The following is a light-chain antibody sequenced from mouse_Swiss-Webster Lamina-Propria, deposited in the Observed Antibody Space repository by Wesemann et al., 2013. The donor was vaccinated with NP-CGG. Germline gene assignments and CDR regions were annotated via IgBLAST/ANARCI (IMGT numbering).Light chain of an antibody. V-gene: IGKV4-79*01. J-gene: IGKJ4*01. Sequence: IVLTQSPALMAASPGEKVTITCSVSSSISSSYLYWYQQKPGSSPKLWIYSTSNLASGVPARFSGSGSGTSYSLTISSMEAEDAASYFCHQWSSYPFTFGSGTKLEIK. CDR2: STS. CDR1: SSISSSY. CDR3: HQWSSYPFT.